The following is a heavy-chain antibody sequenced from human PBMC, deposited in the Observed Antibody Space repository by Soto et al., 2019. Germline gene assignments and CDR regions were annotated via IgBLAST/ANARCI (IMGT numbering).Heavy chain of an antibody. V-gene: IGHV4-4*02. J-gene: IGHJ4*02. CDR1: GGSISSSNW. CDR3: ARQERYYYGSGSYIAFDY. D-gene: IGHD3-10*01. Sequence: QVQLQESGPGLVKPSGTLSLTCAVSGGSISSSNWWSWVRQPPGKGLEWIGEIYHSGSTNYNPSLKGQITISVDKSKNQFSLKLSSVTAADTAVYYCARQERYYYGSGSYIAFDYWGQGTLVTVSS. CDR2: IYHSGST.